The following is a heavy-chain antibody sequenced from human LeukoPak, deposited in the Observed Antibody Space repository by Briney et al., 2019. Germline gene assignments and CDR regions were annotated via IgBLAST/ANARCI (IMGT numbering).Heavy chain of an antibody. D-gene: IGHD5-18*01. CDR1: GFTFDDYA. CDR2: ISWNSGSI. CDR3: AKDRGYSFEHFDY. V-gene: IGHV3-9*01. J-gene: IGHJ4*02. Sequence: GGSLRLSCAASGFTFDDYAMHWVRQAPGKGPEWVSGISWNSGSIGYADSVKGRFTISRDNAKNSLYLQMNSLRAEDTALYYCAKDRGYSFEHFDYWGQGTLVTVSS.